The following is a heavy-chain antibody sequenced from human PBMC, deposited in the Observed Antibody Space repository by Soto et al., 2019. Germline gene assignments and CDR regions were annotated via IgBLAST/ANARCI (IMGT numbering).Heavy chain of an antibody. D-gene: IGHD1-26*01. Sequence: TLSLTFTVSGGPISRGGYYWSWIRQHPGKGLEWIGYIYYSGSTYYNPSLKSRVTISVDTSKNQFSLKLSSVTAADTAVYYWARDRAMGGSAFDIWGQGTMVTVSS. V-gene: IGHV4-31*03. CDR1: GGPISRGGYY. CDR2: IYYSGST. J-gene: IGHJ3*02. CDR3: ARDRAMGGSAFDI.